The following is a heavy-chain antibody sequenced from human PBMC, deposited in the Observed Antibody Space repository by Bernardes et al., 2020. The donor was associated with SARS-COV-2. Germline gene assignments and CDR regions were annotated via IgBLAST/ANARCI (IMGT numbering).Heavy chain of an antibody. J-gene: IGHJ4*02. D-gene: IGHD2-15*01. V-gene: IGHV2-5*02. CDR1: GFSLSTSGVG. CDR3: AHEGGYCSGGSCYAETEFDY. Sequence: SGPTLVKPTQTLTLTCTFSGFSLSTSGVGVGWIRQPPGKALEWLALIYWDDDKRYSPSLKSRLTITKDTSKNQVVLTMTNMDPVDTATYYCAHEGGYCSGGSCYAETEFDYWGQGTLVTVSS. CDR2: IYWDDDK.